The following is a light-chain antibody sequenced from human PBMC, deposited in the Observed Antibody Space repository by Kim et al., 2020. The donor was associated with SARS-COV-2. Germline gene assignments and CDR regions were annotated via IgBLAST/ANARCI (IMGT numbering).Light chain of an antibody. CDR3: QQYNSYWT. V-gene: IGKV1-5*03. J-gene: IGKJ1*01. Sequence: DIQMTQSPSTLSASVGDRVTITCRASQSISSWLAWYQQKPGKAPKLLIYKASSLESGVPSRFSGSGSGTEFTLTISSLQPDDFATYYCQQYNSYWTSGEETKVDIK. CDR2: KAS. CDR1: QSISSW.